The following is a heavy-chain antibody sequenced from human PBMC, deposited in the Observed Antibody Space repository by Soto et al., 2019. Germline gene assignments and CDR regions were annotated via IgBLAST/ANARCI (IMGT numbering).Heavy chain of an antibody. V-gene: IGHV3-30*18. Sequence: QVQLVESGGGVVQPGRSLRLSCAASGFTFSSYGMHWVRQAPGKGLEWVAVISYDGSNKYYADSVKGRFTISRDNSKNTLYLQMNRLRAEDTAVYYCANDIVVVTGDAFDIWGQGTMVTVSS. CDR3: ANDIVVVTGDAFDI. J-gene: IGHJ3*02. CDR2: ISYDGSNK. D-gene: IGHD2-2*01. CDR1: GFTFSSYG.